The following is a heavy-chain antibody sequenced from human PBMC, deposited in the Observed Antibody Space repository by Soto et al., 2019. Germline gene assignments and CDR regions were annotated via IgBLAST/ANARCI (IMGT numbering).Heavy chain of an antibody. Sequence: PSETLSLTCTVSGVSMYSYFWSWIRQPPGKGLEWIGYIFYSGGTNYNPSLKSRVTISVDTSKNQFSLKLSSVTAADTAVYFCVRGVLSWGQGTLVTVSS. CDR2: IFYSGGT. CDR3: VRGVLS. D-gene: IGHD3-10*01. V-gene: IGHV4-59*12. J-gene: IGHJ1*01. CDR1: GVSMYSYF.